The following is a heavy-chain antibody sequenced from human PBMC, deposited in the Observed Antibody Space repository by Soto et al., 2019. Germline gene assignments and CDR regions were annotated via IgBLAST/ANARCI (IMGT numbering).Heavy chain of an antibody. CDR2: ISYDGSNK. CDR3: ARDSNRIAVAGPFDY. V-gene: IGHV3-30-3*01. CDR1: GFTFSSYA. D-gene: IGHD6-19*01. J-gene: IGHJ4*02. Sequence: QVQLVESGGGVVQPGRSLRLSCAASGFTFSSYAMHWVRQAPGKGLEWVAVISYDGSNKYYADSVKGRFTISRDNSKNPVYLQMNSLRAEDTAVYYCARDSNRIAVAGPFDYWGQGTLVTVSS.